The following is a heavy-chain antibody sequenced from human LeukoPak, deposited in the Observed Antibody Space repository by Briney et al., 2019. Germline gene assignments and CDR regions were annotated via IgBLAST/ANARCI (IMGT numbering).Heavy chain of an antibody. V-gene: IGHV3-30*18. CDR2: ISYDGSNK. CDR3: AKLKGRHLVVVTTTGRYFDY. Sequence: PGGSLRLSCAASGFTFSTYAMHWVRQAPGKGLEWVAVISYDGSNKYYADSVEGRFTISRDNSKNTLYLQMNSLRAEDTAVYYCAKLKGRHLVVVTTTGRYFDYWGQGTLVTVSS. D-gene: IGHD2-21*02. CDR1: GFTFSTYA. J-gene: IGHJ4*02.